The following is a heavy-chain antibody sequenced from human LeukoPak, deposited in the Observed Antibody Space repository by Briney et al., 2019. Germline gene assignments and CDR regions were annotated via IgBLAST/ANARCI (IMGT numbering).Heavy chain of an antibody. Sequence: GGSLRLSCAASGFTFSSYWMHWVRQAPGKGLVWVSRVKGDGSFTSYADSVYGRFTISRDNAKNTLYLHMHSLRAEDTAVYYCVRDGDDFNFDYWGQGNLVTVPS. V-gene: IGHV3-74*01. CDR2: VKGDGSFT. CDR1: GFTFSSYW. J-gene: IGHJ4*02. CDR3: VRDGDDFNFDY. D-gene: IGHD5-24*01.